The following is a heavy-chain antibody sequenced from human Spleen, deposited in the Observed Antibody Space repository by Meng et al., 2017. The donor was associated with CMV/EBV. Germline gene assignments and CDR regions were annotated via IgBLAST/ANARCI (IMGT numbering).Heavy chain of an antibody. J-gene: IGHJ5*02. CDR1: GFTFSSYA. Sequence: GESLKISCAASGFTFSSYAMSWVRQAPGKGLEWVSAISGSGGSTYYADSVKGRFTISRDNSKNTLYLQMNSLRAEDTAVYYCAKEGEDCSGGSCYGAWGQGTLVTVSS. CDR3: AKEGEDCSGGSCYGA. V-gene: IGHV3-23*01. D-gene: IGHD2-15*01. CDR2: ISGSGGST.